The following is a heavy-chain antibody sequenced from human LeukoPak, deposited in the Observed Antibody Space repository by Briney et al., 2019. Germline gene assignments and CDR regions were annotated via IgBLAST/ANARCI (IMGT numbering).Heavy chain of an antibody. J-gene: IGHJ4*02. V-gene: IGHV3-73*01. D-gene: IGHD3-22*01. CDR1: GFSFSDSA. CDR3: AKDHQCYDRSGYCPIDY. Sequence: PGGSLRLSCAASGFSFSDSAFHWVRQAPGKGLEWVGRIRGKGNGYATAHAASVRGRFTVSRDNSEETAYLHMSSLKIEDTAVYYCAKDHQCYDRSGYCPIDYWGQGTLVIVSA. CDR2: IRGKGNGYAT.